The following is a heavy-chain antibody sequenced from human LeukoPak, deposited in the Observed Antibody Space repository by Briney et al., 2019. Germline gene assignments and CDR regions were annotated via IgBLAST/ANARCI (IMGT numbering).Heavy chain of an antibody. CDR1: GDSINSYY. CDR2: MYISRSS. J-gene: IGHJ6*03. V-gene: IGHV4-4*07. CDR3: VRESRIVEGDGYYMDV. D-gene: IGHD1-26*01. Sequence: SETLSLTCTGSGDSINSYYWSWIRQPAGKGLEGVGLMYISRSSDYNPSLRSRVTMSLHRSKSQVSLLLTSVTPATTAVDSGVRESRIVEGDGYYMDVWGKGPTVTLSS.